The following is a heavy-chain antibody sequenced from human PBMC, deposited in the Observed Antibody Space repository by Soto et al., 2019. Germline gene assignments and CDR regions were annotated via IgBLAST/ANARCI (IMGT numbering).Heavy chain of an antibody. CDR3: ARGDPAFQFDY. CDR2: IIPIFGTA. Sequence: ASVNVSCKSSGGTFSSYAISWVRKAHGQGLEWMGGIIPIFGTANYSQKFQGRGTITADKSTSTAYMELSSLRSEDTVVYYCARGDPAFQFDYWGQGSLVTVSS. V-gene: IGHV1-69*06. CDR1: GGTFSSYA. J-gene: IGHJ4*02.